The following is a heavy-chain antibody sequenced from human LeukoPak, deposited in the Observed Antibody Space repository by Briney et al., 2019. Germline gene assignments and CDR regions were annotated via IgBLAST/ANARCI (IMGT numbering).Heavy chain of an antibody. CDR1: GGSISSYY. J-gene: IGHJ6*02. V-gene: IGHV4-59*01. D-gene: IGHD4-23*01. CDR3: AREASTTVAYYGMDV. Sequence: SEALSLTCTVSGGSISSYYWSWIRQPLGKGLEWIGYIYYSGSTNYNPSLKSRVTISVDTSKNQFSLKLSSVTAADTAVYYCAREASTTVAYYGMDVWGQGTTVTVSS. CDR2: IYYSGST.